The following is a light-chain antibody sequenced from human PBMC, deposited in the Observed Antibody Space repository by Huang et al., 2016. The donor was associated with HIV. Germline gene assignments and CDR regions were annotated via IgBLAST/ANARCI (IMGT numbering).Light chain of an antibody. CDR1: QNISCW. Sequence: DIQMTQSPSTLSASLGEGVTITCRASQNISCWLAWYQQKPRKAPNLLSYKASTLQSGVPSRFSGSGSGTEFTLIIRNLQPDDFATYYCQQYNAYPFTCGPGTKVEIK. V-gene: IGKV1-5*03. J-gene: IGKJ3*01. CDR2: KAS. CDR3: QQYNAYPFT.